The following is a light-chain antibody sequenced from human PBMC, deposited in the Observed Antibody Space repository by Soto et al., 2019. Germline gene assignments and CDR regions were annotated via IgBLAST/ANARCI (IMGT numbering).Light chain of an antibody. J-gene: IGKJ5*01. CDR2: GAS. CDR3: QQYGSAPAIT. V-gene: IGKV3-20*01. CDR1: QSVSSSY. Sequence: EIVLTKSPGTLSLSPGERATISCRASQSVSSSYLAWYQQKPGQAPRLLIYGASSRATGIPDRCSGSGAWTYFTLTISRLEPEDFAVYYCQQYGSAPAITFGQATRLEIK.